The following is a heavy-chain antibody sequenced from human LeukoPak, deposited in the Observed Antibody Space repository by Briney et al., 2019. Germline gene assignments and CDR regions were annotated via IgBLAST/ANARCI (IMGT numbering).Heavy chain of an antibody. D-gene: IGHD3-22*01. V-gene: IGHV4-4*07. CDR2: IYTSGST. CDR3: ARDKNDCSVLSLTAKLRYYYMDV. CDR1: GGSISSYY. J-gene: IGHJ6*03. Sequence: SETLSLTCTVSGGSISSYYWSWIRQPAGKGLEWIGRIYTSGSTNYNPSLKSRVTMSVDTSKNQFSLKLSSVTAADTAVYYCARDKNDCSVLSLTAKLRYYYMDVWGKGTTVTVSS.